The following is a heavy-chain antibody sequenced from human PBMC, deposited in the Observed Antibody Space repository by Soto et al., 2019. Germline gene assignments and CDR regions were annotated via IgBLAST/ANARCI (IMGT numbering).Heavy chain of an antibody. CDR1: GGSFSGYY. CDR3: ARGPDYGDYGDY. J-gene: IGHJ4*02. D-gene: IGHD4-17*01. V-gene: IGHV4-34*01. CDR2: INHSGST. Sequence: QVQLQQWGAGLLKPSETLSLTCAVYGGSFSGYYWSWIRQPPGKGLEWIGEINHSGSTNYNPSLKSRVTISVDTSKNQCSLKLSSVTAADTAVYYCARGPDYGDYGDYWGQGTLVTVSS.